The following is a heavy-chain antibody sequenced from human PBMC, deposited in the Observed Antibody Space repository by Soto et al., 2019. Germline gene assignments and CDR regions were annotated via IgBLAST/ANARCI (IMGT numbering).Heavy chain of an antibody. J-gene: IGHJ4*02. CDR3: ARQGFWGSYRYPDY. V-gene: IGHV4-59*08. CDR2: IYYSGST. Sequence: SETLSLTCTVSGGSISSYYWSWIRQPPGKGLEWIGYIYYSGSTNYNPSLKSRVTISVDTSKNQFSLKLSSVTAADTAVYYCARQGFWGSYRYPDYWGQGTLVTVSS. CDR1: GGSISSYY. D-gene: IGHD3-16*02.